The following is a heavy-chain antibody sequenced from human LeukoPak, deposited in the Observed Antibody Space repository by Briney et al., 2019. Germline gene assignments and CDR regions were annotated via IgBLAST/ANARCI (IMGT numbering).Heavy chain of an antibody. J-gene: IGHJ4*02. Sequence: PGGSLRLSCAASVFTFSSYGSYAMSWVRQAPGKGLEWVSVTDSSSSYIWYADSVKGRFTISRDNAKNSLYLQMNSLRAEDTAVYYCAVGLWFGEYDFDYWGQGTLVTVSS. D-gene: IGHD3-10*01. CDR3: AVGLWFGEYDFDY. CDR1: VFTFSSYG. CDR2: TDSSSSYI. V-gene: IGHV3-21*01.